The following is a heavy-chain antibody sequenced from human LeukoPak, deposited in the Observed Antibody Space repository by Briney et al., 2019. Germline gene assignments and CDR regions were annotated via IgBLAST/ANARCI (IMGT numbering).Heavy chain of an antibody. D-gene: IGHD6-13*01. Sequence: GGSLRLSCAASGFTVSSNYMSWVRQAPGKGLEWVSVIYSGGSTYYADSVKGRFTISRDNSKNTLYLQMNSLRAEDTAVYYCARDEGGSSWYYFDYWGQGTLVTVSS. J-gene: IGHJ4*02. V-gene: IGHV3-53*01. CDR2: IYSGGST. CDR3: ARDEGGSSWYYFDY. CDR1: GFTVSSNY.